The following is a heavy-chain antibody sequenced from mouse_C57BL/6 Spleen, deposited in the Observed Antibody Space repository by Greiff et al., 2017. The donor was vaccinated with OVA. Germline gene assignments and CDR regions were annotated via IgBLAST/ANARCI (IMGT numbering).Heavy chain of an antibody. V-gene: IGHV1-50*01. D-gene: IGHD4-1*01. J-gene: IGHJ2*01. CDR1: GYTFTSYW. CDR2: IDPSDSYT. Sequence: QVQLQQPGAELVKPGASVKLSCKASGYTFTSYWMQWVKQRPGQGLEWIGEIDPSDSYTNYNQKFKGKATLTVDTSSSTAYMQLSSLTSEDSAVYYCARRKDWDYWGQGTTLTVSS. CDR3: ARRKDWDY.